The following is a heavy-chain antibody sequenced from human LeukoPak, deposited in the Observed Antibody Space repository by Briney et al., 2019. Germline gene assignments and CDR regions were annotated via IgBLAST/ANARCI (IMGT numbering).Heavy chain of an antibody. V-gene: IGHV1-3*01. Sequence: GASVKVSCKASGYTFTSYAMHWVRQAPGQRLEWMGWINAGNGNTKYSQKFQGRVTITRDTSASTAYMELSSLRSEDTAVYYCAREDSSGYYYFGYWGQGTLVTVSS. D-gene: IGHD6-19*01. CDR1: GYTFTSYA. CDR3: AREDSSGYYYFGY. J-gene: IGHJ4*02. CDR2: INAGNGNT.